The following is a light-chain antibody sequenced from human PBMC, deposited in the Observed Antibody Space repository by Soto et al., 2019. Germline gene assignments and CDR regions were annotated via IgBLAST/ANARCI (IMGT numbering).Light chain of an antibody. CDR1: HTFSSF. CDR2: GAF. CDR3: QQTYSPPFT. V-gene: IGKV1-39*01. Sequence: DIQMTQSPSSLSASVGDRVTITCRASHTFSSFLIWYQQKRGKPPTLLIYGAFNLRSGVPSRFAGSGGGAEFRLTISSLQPGDFATYYCQQTYSPPFTFGQGTSLELK. J-gene: IGKJ2*01.